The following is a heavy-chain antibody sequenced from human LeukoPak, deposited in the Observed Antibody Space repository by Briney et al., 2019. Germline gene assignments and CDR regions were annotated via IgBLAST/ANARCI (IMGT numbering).Heavy chain of an antibody. CDR3: ARDHCGGDCYFPDAFDI. CDR1: GGSISSYY. Sequence: SETLSLTCTVSGGSISSYYWSWIRQPPGKGLEWIGYIYYSGSTNYNPSLKSRVTISVDTPKNQFSLKLSSVTAADTAVYYCARDHCGGDCYFPDAFDIWGQGTMVTVSS. CDR2: IYYSGST. V-gene: IGHV4-59*01. D-gene: IGHD2-21*02. J-gene: IGHJ3*02.